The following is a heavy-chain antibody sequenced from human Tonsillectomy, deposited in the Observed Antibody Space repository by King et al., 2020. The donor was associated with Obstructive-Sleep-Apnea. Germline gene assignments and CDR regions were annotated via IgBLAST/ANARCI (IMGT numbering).Heavy chain of an antibody. CDR3: ARHEYSSSEGLFDH. J-gene: IGHJ4*02. CDR1: GFTFSDYY. Sequence: VQLVESGGGLVKPGGSLRLSCAASGFTFSDYYMSWIRQTPGKGLEWVSKISGTTTYSDYADSVEGRFTISRDNAKNSLYLQLNSLRAEDTAVYYCARHEYSSSEGLFDHWGQGSLVTVSS. V-gene: IGHV3-11*06. CDR2: ISGTTTYS. D-gene: IGHD6-6*01.